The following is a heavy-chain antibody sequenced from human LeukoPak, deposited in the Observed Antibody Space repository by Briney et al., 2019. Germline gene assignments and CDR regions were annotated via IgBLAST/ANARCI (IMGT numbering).Heavy chain of an antibody. CDR2: INHSGST. CDR1: GGSFSGYY. Sequence: SETLSLTCAVSGGSFSGYYWSWLRQPPGKGLEWMGEINHSGSTNYNPPLKSPVTISVDTSKNQFSLKLSSVTAADTAVYYCARGLAIDYWGQGTLVTVSS. CDR3: ARGLAIDY. V-gene: IGHV4-34*01. J-gene: IGHJ4*02.